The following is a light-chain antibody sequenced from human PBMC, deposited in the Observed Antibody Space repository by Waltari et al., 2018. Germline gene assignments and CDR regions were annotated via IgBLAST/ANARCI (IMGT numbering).Light chain of an antibody. CDR2: HNS. J-gene: IGLJ2*01. CDR1: SSNIGAGYD. CDR3: QSFDSSLNAVL. V-gene: IGLV1-40*01. Sequence: QSVLTQPPSVSGAPGQRVTISCTGSSSNIGAGYDVHWYQQFPGTAPKLLIYHNSNRPSGVPVRFSGSKSGTSASLAITGLLAEDEADYYCQSFDSSLNAVLFGGGTKLTVL.